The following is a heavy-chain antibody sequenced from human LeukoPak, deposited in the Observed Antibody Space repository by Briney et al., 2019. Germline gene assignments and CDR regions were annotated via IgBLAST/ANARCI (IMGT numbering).Heavy chain of an antibody. CDR3: ARDLGDGEFDS. CDR2: ISSSSSYI. Sequence: GGSLRLSCAASGFTFSNLNMNWVRQAPGKGLEWVSSISSSSSYIYYADSVKGRFTVSRDNAKNSLYLQMNSLRAEDTATYFCARDLGDGEFDSWGQGTLVTVSS. D-gene: IGHD3-10*01. V-gene: IGHV3-21*04. CDR1: GFTFSNLN. J-gene: IGHJ4*02.